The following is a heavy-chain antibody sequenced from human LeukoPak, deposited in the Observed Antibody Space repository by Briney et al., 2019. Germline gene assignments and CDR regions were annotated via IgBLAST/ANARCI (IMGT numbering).Heavy chain of an antibody. Sequence: GESLKISCKGSGFTFTSYWIGWVRQMPGKGLEWMGVICLGDSDARYSPSFQGQVTISADRSISAAYLQWSSLKASDTAMYYCARQPGAGWFDPWGQGTLVTVSS. CDR2: ICLGDSDA. V-gene: IGHV5-51*01. J-gene: IGHJ5*02. D-gene: IGHD3-10*01. CDR3: ARQPGAGWFDP. CDR1: GFTFTSYW.